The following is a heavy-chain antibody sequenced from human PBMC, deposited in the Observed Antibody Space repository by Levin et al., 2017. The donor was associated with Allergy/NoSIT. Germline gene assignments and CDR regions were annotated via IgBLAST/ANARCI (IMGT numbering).Heavy chain of an antibody. D-gene: IGHD6-19*01. CDR1: GFTFSSYA. J-gene: IGHJ4*02. CDR2: IGGTGANT. V-gene: IGHV3-23*01. CDR3: AKGSAGSYSSGWYGTNFDY. Sequence: ASVKVSCAASGFTFSSYAMNWVRQAPGKGLEWVSGIGGTGANTYFADSVKGRFTISRDSSNNTLYLQMNSLRAEDTAVYYCAKGSAGSYSSGWYGTNFDYWGQGTLVTVSS.